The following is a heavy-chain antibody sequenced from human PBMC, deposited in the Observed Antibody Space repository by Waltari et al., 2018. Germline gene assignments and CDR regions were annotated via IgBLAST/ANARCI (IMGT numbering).Heavy chain of an antibody. Sequence: EVQLVESGGGLEQVGGSLKLSCVASGFTFINYAMRGVRQAPGKGLQWVSAISGSGGATYYADSVKGRFTISRDNSKNTLYLQINSLRAEDAAVYFCAKEGFSSSWYTWFDSWGQGTLVTVSS. V-gene: IGHV3-23*04. CDR1: GFTFINYA. CDR3: AKEGFSSSWYTWFDS. D-gene: IGHD6-13*01. CDR2: ISGSGGAT. J-gene: IGHJ5*01.